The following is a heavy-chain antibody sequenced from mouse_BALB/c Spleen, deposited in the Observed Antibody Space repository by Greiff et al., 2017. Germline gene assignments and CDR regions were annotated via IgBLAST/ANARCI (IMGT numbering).Heavy chain of an antibody. CDR2: ISSGGSYT. Sequence: EVKLVESGGGLVKPGGSLKLSCAASGFTFSSYTMSWVRQTPEKRLEWVATISSGGSYTYYPDSVKGRFTISRDNAKNTLYLQMSSLKSEDTAMYYCTRDHYYGPYAMDYWGQGTSVTVSS. CDR1: GFTFSSYT. CDR3: TRDHYYGPYAMDY. D-gene: IGHD1-2*01. V-gene: IGHV5-6-4*01. J-gene: IGHJ4*01.